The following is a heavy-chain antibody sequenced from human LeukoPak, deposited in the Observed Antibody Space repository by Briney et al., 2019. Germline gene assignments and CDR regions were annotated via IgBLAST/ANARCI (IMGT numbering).Heavy chain of an antibody. CDR3: AKVGASFYYGMDV. Sequence: GGSLRLSCAASGFTFSSYGMHWVRQAPGKGLEWVAVISYDGSNKYYADSVKGRFTISRDNSKNTLYLQMNSLRAEDTAVYYCAKVGASFYYGMDVWGQGTTVTVSS. CDR2: ISYDGSNK. J-gene: IGHJ6*02. V-gene: IGHV3-30*18. D-gene: IGHD1-1*01. CDR1: GFTFSSYG.